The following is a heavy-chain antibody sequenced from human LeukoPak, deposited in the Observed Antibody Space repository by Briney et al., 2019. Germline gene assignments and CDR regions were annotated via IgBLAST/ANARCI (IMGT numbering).Heavy chain of an antibody. J-gene: IGHJ5*02. D-gene: IGHD5-12*01. CDR3: ARDYSGYDYNWFDP. CDR1: GGTFSSYA. V-gene: IGHV1-69*06. Sequence: GASVKVSCKASGGTFSSYAISWVRQAPGQGLEWMGGIIPIFGTANYAQKFQGRVTITADKSTSTAYMELSSLRSEDTAVYYCARDYSGYDYNWFDPWGQGTLVTVSS. CDR2: IIPIFGTA.